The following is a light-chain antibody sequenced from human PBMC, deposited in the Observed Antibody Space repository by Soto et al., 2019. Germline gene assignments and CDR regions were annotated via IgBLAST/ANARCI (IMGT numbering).Light chain of an antibody. J-gene: IGKJ4*01. V-gene: IGKV1-5*01. Sequence: DIQMTQSPSTLSASVGDRVTITCRASQSISSWLAWYQQKPGKAPKLLIYDASSLESGVPSRFSGSGSGTEFTLTISSLQPDDFTTYYCQQYYSYSPLTVGGGTKVEIK. CDR3: QQYYSYSPLT. CDR1: QSISSW. CDR2: DAS.